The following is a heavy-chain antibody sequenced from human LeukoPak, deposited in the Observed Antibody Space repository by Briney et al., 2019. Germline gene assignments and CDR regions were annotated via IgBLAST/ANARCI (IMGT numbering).Heavy chain of an antibody. V-gene: IGHV3-15*01. J-gene: IGHJ6*03. D-gene: IGHD3-10*01. CDR3: ARQGSGSYYSRFYYYMDV. Sequence: GGSLRLSCAASGFTFSNAWMSWVRQAPGKGLEWVGRIKSKTDGGTTDYAAPVKGRFTISRDNSKNTLYLQMNSLRAEDTAVYYCARQGSGSYYSRFYYYMDVWGKGTTVTISS. CDR2: IKSKTDGGTT. CDR1: GFTFSNAW.